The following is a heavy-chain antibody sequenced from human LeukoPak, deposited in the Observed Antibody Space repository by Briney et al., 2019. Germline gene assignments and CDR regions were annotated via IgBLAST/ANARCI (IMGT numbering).Heavy chain of an antibody. D-gene: IGHD4-23*01. V-gene: IGHV4-4*02. CDR1: GGSISSSNW. J-gene: IGHJ5*02. CDR3: ARHWDPVANWFDL. CDR2: IYHSGRT. Sequence: SGTLFPTCAVSGGSISSSNWWSWVRQPPGQGLAWIGEIYHSGRTNYNPSLKSQVTISVNKSKNQFALKNGSETAADTAVYYCARHWDPVANWFDLWGQGTLVTVSS.